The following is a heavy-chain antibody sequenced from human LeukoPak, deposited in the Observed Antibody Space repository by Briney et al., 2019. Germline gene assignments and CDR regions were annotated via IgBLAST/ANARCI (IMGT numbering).Heavy chain of an antibody. Sequence: GGSLRLSCAASGFTFSSYGMHWVRQAPGKGLEWVAVISYDGSNKYYADSVKGRFTISRDNSKNTLYLQMNSLRAEDTAVYYCAKIYDTDAFDIWGQGTMVTVSS. D-gene: IGHD3-22*01. J-gene: IGHJ3*02. CDR3: AKIYDTDAFDI. CDR1: GFTFSSYG. CDR2: ISYDGSNK. V-gene: IGHV3-30*18.